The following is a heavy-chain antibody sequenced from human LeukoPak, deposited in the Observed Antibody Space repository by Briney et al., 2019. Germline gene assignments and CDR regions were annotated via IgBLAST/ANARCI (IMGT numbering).Heavy chain of an antibody. CDR2: ISYSGST. V-gene: IGHV4-39*01. CDR1: GDSISSSRYY. CDR3: ARIVKPELLRFDY. D-gene: IGHD1-26*01. Sequence: PSETLSLTCTVSGDSISSSRYYWGWIRQPPGKGLEWIGRISYSGSTHFNPSLKSRVTISVDTSKNQFSLKLNSVTAADTAVYFCARIVKPELLRFDYWGQGTLVTVSS. J-gene: IGHJ4*02.